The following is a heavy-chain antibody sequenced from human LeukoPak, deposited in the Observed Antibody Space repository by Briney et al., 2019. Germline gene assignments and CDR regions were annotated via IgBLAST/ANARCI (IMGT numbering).Heavy chain of an antibody. D-gene: IGHD6-19*01. CDR3: ARDQPGTYTLSST. Sequence: SGGSLRLSCAASGFTFSNYAMHWVRQAPGKGLEWVAFMSFDGSDKYYADSVKGRFTISRDNSNNTLYLQMNSLRFEDTAVYYCARDQPGTYTLSSTWGQGTLVTVSS. CDR1: GFTFSNYA. J-gene: IGHJ5*02. V-gene: IGHV3-30-3*01. CDR2: MSFDGSDK.